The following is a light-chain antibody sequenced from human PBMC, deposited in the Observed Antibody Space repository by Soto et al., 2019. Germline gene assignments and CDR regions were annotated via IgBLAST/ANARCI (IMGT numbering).Light chain of an antibody. CDR2: DAS. J-gene: IGKJ3*01. Sequence: DIQMTQSPSSLSASVGDRVTITCQASQGISNYLNWYQQKPGKAPKLLIYDASNLETGVPSRFSGSGSGTDSTFTISSLQPEDIATYYCQQYDNLPPLFTFGPGTKVDIK. V-gene: IGKV1-33*01. CDR3: QQYDNLPPLFT. CDR1: QGISNY.